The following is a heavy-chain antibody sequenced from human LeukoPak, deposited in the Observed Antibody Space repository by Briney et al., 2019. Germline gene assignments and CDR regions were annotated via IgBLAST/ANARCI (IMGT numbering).Heavy chain of an antibody. J-gene: IGHJ6*02. CDR2: TYYRSKWYN. CDR3: ARSLVVVTPYYYYGMDV. Sequence: SQTLSLTCAISGGSVSSNSAAWNWIRQSPSRGLEWLGRTYYRSKWYNDYAVSVKSRITINPDTSKNQFSLQLNSVTPEDTAVYYCARSLVVVTPYYYYGMDVWGQGTTVTVSS. V-gene: IGHV6-1*01. D-gene: IGHD2-21*02. CDR1: GGSVSSNSAA.